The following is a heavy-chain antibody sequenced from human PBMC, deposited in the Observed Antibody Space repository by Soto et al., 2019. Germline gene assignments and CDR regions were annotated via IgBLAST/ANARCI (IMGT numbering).Heavy chain of an antibody. CDR3: AKGFYGDYDFYYYYYMDV. Sequence: GGSLRLSCAASGFTFSSYAMSWVRQAPGKGLEWVSAISGSGGSTYYADSVKGRFTISRDNSKNTLYLQMNSLRAEDTAVYYCAKGFYGDYDFYYYYYMDVWGKGTTVTVSS. D-gene: IGHD4-17*01. CDR2: ISGSGGST. V-gene: IGHV3-23*01. CDR1: GFTFSSYA. J-gene: IGHJ6*03.